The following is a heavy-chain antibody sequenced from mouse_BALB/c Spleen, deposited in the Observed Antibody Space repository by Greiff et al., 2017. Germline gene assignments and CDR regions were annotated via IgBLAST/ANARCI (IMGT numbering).Heavy chain of an antibody. CDR3: TRSHYYGSSWGCFDY. CDR1: GYTFTSYY. D-gene: IGHD1-1*01. CDR2: INPSNGGT. V-gene: IGHV1S81*02. Sequence: VKLVESGAELVKPGASVKLSCKASGYTFTSYYMYWVKQRPGQGLEWIGEINPSNGGTNFNEKFKSKATLTVDKSSSTAYMQLSSLTSEDSAVYYCTRSHYYGSSWGCFDYWGQGTTLTVSS. J-gene: IGHJ2*01.